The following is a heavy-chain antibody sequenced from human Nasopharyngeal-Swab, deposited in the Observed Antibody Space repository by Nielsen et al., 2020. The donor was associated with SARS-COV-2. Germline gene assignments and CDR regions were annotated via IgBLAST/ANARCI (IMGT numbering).Heavy chain of an antibody. D-gene: IGHD2-15*01. Sequence: GESLKISCAASGFTFNTYWMNWARQAPGKGLEWVANINGDGSARYYVDSVRGRFTVSRDNAKNSLYLQMNSLRVEDTALYYCAGESGPNGFDIWGQGAMITVSS. V-gene: IGHV3-7*01. CDR2: INGDGSAR. J-gene: IGHJ3*02. CDR1: GFTFNTYW. CDR3: AGESGPNGFDI.